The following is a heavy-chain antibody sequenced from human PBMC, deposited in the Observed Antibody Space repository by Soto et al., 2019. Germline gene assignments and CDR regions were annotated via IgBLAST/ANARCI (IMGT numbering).Heavy chain of an antibody. CDR3: ARSSIAAAGSRFDP. Sequence: SGTLSLTCAVYGGSLIGYRWSWIRQSPGKGLEWIGDIYYRGSTTYNPSLKSRVTISVDTSKNQFSLKLNSVTAADTAVYFCARSSIAAAGSRFDPWGQGTLVTVSS. J-gene: IGHJ5*02. CDR1: GGSLIGYR. D-gene: IGHD6-13*01. CDR2: IYYRGST. V-gene: IGHV4-34*09.